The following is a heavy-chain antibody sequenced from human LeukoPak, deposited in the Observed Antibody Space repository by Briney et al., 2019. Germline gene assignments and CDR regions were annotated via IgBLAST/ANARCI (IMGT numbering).Heavy chain of an antibody. V-gene: IGHV1-46*01. J-gene: IGHJ4*02. CDR2: INPSGGST. CDR3: AREGKYYYDSSGYSSNPIDY. CDR1: GYTFTSYY. Sequence: ASVKVSCKASGYTFTSYYMHWVRQAPGQGLEWMGIINPSGGSTSYAQKFQGRVTMTRDTSTSTVYMELGSLRSEDTAVYYCAREGKYYYDSSGYSSNPIDYWGQGTLVTVSS. D-gene: IGHD3-22*01.